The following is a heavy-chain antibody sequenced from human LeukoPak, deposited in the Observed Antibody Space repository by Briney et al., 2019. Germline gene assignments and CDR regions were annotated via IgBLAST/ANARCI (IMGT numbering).Heavy chain of an antibody. CDR1: GGSISSYF. V-gene: IGHV4-59*13. CDR3: ASGTPTVTSLGY. CDR2: IYYSGST. D-gene: IGHD4-17*01. J-gene: IGHJ4*02. Sequence: SETLSLTCTVSGGSISSYFWTWIRQPPGEGLEWIGYIYYSGSTNHNPSLKSRVTISVDTSKNQFSLKLSSVTAADTAVYYCASGTPTVTSLGYWGQGTLVTVSS.